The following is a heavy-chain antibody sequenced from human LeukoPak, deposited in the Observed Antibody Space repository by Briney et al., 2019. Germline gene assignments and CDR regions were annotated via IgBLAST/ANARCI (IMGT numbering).Heavy chain of an antibody. CDR3: ARLRNDYDFWSGNNYYYYMDV. V-gene: IGHV4-4*09. CDR2: IYTSGST. CDR1: GGSISSYY. D-gene: IGHD3-3*01. J-gene: IGHJ6*03. Sequence: PSETLSLTCTVSGGSISSYYWSWIRQPPGKGLEWIGYIYTSGSTNYNPSLKSRVTISVDTSKNQFSLKLSSVTAADTAVYYCARLRNDYDFWSGNNYYYYMDVWGKGTTVTVSS.